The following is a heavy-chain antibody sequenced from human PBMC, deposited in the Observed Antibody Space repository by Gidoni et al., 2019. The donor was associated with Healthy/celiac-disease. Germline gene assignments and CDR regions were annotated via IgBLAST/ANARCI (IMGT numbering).Heavy chain of an antibody. Sequence: VQLVQSGAEVKKPGEYLKLSCKGSGYSFTSYWLGWVRQMPGKGLVWMGIIYPGDSDTRYSPSFQGQVTISADKSISTAYLQGSSVKASDTAMYYCAGSDSRGYYFDYWGQGTLVTVSS. J-gene: IGHJ4*02. CDR3: AGSDSRGYYFDY. V-gene: IGHV5-51*01. CDR2: IYPGDSDT. D-gene: IGHD3-10*01. CDR1: GYSFTSYW.